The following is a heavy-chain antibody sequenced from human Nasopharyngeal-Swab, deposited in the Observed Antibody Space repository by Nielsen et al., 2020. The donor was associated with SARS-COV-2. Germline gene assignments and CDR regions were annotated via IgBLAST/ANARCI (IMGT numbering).Heavy chain of an antibody. Sequence: GGSLRLSCAASGFTFSSYSMIWVRQAPGKGLEWVSSISSSSSYIYYADSVKGRFTISRDNAKNSLYLQMNSLRAEDTAVYYCARDRPYYDFWSGSAFDIWGQGTMVTVSS. D-gene: IGHD3-3*01. CDR3: ARDRPYYDFWSGSAFDI. J-gene: IGHJ3*02. V-gene: IGHV3-21*01. CDR1: GFTFSSYS. CDR2: ISSSSSYI.